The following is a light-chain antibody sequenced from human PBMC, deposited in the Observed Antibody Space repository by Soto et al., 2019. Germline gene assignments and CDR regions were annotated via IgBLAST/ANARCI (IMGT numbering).Light chain of an antibody. V-gene: IGKV1-39*01. J-gene: IGKJ5*01. CDR1: QSISSW. CDR3: QQSHSGIT. CDR2: AAS. Sequence: DIQMSQSPSTLSASVGDRVTITCRASQSISSWLAWYQQKPGKAPKLLIYAASSLQRGVPSTFSGGGSGTGFTLTISSLQPEDFATYYCQQSHSGITFGQGTRLEI.